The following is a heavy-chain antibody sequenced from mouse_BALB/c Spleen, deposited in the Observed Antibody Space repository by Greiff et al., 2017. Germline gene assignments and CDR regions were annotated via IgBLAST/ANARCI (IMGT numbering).Heavy chain of an antibody. V-gene: IGHV1-7*01. D-gene: IGHD1-1*01. J-gene: IGHJ3*01. CDR2: INPSTGYT. CDR1: GYTFTSYW. Sequence: QVQLQQSGAELAKPGASVKMSCKASGYTFTSYWMHWVKQRPGQGLEWIGYINPSTGYTEYNQKFKDKATLTADKSSSTAYMQLSSLTSEDSAVYYCARYTTQRGFAYWGQGTLVTVSA. CDR3: ARYTTQRGFAY.